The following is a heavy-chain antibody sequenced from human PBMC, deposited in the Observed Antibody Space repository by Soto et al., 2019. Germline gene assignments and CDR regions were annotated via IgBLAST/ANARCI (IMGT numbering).Heavy chain of an antibody. CDR2: ISQSGGT. Sequence: PSETLSLTCAVAGGSIRSHNWWNWVRQPPGKGLEWIGEISQSGGTNYNPSLKSRVTISVDKSKNQFSLKLTSLTAADTAVYYCARAYSPGNWGQGTLVTVSS. CDR1: GGSIRSHNW. D-gene: IGHD5-12*01. V-gene: IGHV4-4*02. J-gene: IGHJ4*02. CDR3: ARAYSPGN.